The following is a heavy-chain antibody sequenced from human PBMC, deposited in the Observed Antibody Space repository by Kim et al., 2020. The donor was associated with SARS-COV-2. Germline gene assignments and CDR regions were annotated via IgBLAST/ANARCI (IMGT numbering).Heavy chain of an antibody. CDR1: GFTFKNYG. CDR3: AKREYCGSSSCYTVDY. D-gene: IGHD2-2*02. Sequence: GGSLRLSCAASGFTFKNYGMSWVRQSPGKGLEWVSAVSRGGNTYYADSVKGRFTVSRDNSKNTLNLQMNSLRVEDTAVYFCAKREYCGSSSCYTVDYWGQGTLVTVSS. CDR2: VSRGGNT. V-gene: IGHV3-23*01. J-gene: IGHJ4*01.